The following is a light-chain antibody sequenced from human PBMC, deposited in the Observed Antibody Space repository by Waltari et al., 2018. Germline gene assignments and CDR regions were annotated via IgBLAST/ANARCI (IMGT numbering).Light chain of an antibody. Sequence: QSVLTQPPSASGTPGQRVTISCSGSTYNIGSNTVSWYQQHPGTAPNLLIYTDDPRPSVVPDRFSGSKFVTSASLAISGPQSEYEAHYPCSAWDDNLNGVIFGGATKLTVL. CDR1: TYNIGSNT. CDR2: TDD. V-gene: IGLV1-44*01. CDR3: SAWDDNLNGVI. J-gene: IGLJ2*01.